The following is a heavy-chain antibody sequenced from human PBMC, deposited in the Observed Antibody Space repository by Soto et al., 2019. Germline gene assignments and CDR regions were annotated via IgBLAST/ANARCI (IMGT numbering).Heavy chain of an antibody. CDR1: GFTFSSDS. V-gene: IGHV3-48*01. J-gene: IGHJ3*02. CDR3: ARVSLRFLEAFDI. CDR2: ISSSSSTI. D-gene: IGHD3-3*01. Sequence: EVQLVESGGGLVQPGGSLRLSCAASGFTFSSDSMNWVSQAPGKGLEWVSYISSSSSTIYDADSVKGRFTISRDNAKNSLYLHMNSLRAEDTAVYYCARVSLRFLEAFDIWGQGTMVTVSS.